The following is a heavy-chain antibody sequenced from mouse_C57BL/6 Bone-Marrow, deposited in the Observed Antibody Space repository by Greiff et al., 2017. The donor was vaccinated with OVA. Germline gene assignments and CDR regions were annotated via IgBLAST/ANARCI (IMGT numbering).Heavy chain of an antibody. CDR1: GYTFTSYW. CDR3: ARAGGYFPWFAY. CDR2: IDPSDSYT. J-gene: IGHJ3*01. Sequence: VQLQQPGAELVKPGASVKLSCKASGYTFTSYWMQWVKQRPGQGLEWIGEIDPSDSYTNYNQKFKGKATLTVDTSSSTAYMQLSSLTSEDSAVYYCARAGGYFPWFAYWGQGTLVTVSA. D-gene: IGHD2-3*01. V-gene: IGHV1-50*01.